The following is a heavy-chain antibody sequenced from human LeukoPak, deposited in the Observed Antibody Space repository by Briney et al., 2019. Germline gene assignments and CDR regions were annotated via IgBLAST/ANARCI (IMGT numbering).Heavy chain of an antibody. CDR3: AGKYDTSGYYPNDAFDI. CDR2: ISAYNGNR. J-gene: IGHJ3*02. V-gene: IGHV1-18*01. Sequence: ASVKVSCKASGYTFTSYGISWVRQAPGQGLEWMGWISAYNGNRDYAQNLQGRVTMTTDTSTSTAYMDLRSLRSDDTAVYYCAGKYDTSGYYPNDAFDIWGQGTMVTVSS. D-gene: IGHD3-22*01. CDR1: GYTFTSYG.